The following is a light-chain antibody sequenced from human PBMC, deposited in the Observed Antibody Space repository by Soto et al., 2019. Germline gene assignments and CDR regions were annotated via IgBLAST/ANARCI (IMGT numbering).Light chain of an antibody. CDR3: QQYGSSPLEIT. CDR2: GAS. Sequence: EIVLTQSPGTLSLSPGERATLSCRASQSVSSSYLAWYQQKPGQAPRLLIYGASSRATGIPDRFSGSGSGTDFTLTISRLEPEDFAVYYCQQYGSSPLEITLGQGTRLEIK. CDR1: QSVSSSY. V-gene: IGKV3-20*01. J-gene: IGKJ5*01.